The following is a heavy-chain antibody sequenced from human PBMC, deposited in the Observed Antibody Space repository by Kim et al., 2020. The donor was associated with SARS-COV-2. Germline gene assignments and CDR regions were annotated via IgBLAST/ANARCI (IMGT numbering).Heavy chain of an antibody. V-gene: IGHV4-59*08. D-gene: IGHD2-2*01. CDR1: GGSISSYY. Sequence: SETLSLTCTVSGGSISSYYWSWIRQPPGKGLEWIGYIYYSVSTNYNPSLKSRVTISVDTSKNQFALKLSSVTAADTAVYYCARAYIVVVPAAIRNWYFDLWGRGDLVTVSS. J-gene: IGHJ2*01. CDR2: IYYSVST. CDR3: ARAYIVVVPAAIRNWYFDL.